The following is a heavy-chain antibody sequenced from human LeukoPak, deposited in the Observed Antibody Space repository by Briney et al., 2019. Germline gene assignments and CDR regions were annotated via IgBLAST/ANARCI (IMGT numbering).Heavy chain of an antibody. Sequence: GGSLRLSCAASGFTFSSYSMNWVRQAPGKGLEWVSSITSSSSYIYYADSVKGRFTISRDNAKNSLYLQMNSLRAEDTAVYYCANVYSSSRYQSDYWGQGTLVTVSS. CDR2: ITSSSSYI. D-gene: IGHD6-13*01. CDR3: ANVYSSSRYQSDY. J-gene: IGHJ4*02. V-gene: IGHV3-21*01. CDR1: GFTFSSYS.